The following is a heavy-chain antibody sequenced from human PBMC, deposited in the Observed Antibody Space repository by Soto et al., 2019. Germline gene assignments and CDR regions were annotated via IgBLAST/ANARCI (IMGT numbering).Heavy chain of an antibody. J-gene: IGHJ4*02. CDR2: IYYSGST. CDR1: GGSISSGGYY. D-gene: IGHD1-26*01. V-gene: IGHV4-31*03. CDR3: ARGRSVGPRGLYYFDY. Sequence: SETLSLTCTVSGGSISSGGYYWSWIRQHPGKGLEWIGYIYYSGSTYYNPSLKSRVTISVDTSKNQFSLKLSSVTAADTAVYYCARGRSVGPRGLYYFDYWGQGTLVTVSS.